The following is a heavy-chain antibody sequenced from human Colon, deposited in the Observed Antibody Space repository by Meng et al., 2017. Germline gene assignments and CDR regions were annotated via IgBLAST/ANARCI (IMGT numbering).Heavy chain of an antibody. D-gene: IGHD3-10*01. V-gene: IGHV4-31*11. CDR2: VHDSGDT. CDR1: GGSISGDGYY. CDR3: ARDPSNRGAFFDP. Sequence: QARLQESGPGLVKPSQTLSLTFVVSGGSISGDGYYWSWIRQHPGKGLEWIGYVHDSGDTYYKSSLKSRITISIDTSENQFSLKLKAVTAADTAVYYCARDPSNRGAFFDPWGQGTLVTVSS. J-gene: IGHJ5*02.